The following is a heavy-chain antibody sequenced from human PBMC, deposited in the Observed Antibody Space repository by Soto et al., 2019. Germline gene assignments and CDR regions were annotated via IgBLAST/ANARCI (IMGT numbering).Heavy chain of an antibody. Sequence: SQTLSLTCAISGDSVSSNSAAWNWIRQSPSRGLEWLGRTYYRSKWYNDYAVSVKSRITINPDTSKNQFSLQRNSVTPEDTAVYYCARDGKWLRLGYYYYGMDVWGQGTTVTVSS. CDR1: GDSVSSNSAA. D-gene: IGHD5-12*01. J-gene: IGHJ6*02. CDR2: TYYRSKWYN. V-gene: IGHV6-1*01. CDR3: ARDGKWLRLGYYYYGMDV.